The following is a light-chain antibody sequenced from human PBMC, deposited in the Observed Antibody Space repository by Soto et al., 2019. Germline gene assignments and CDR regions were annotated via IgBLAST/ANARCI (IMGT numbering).Light chain of an antibody. CDR1: QSFSTY. J-gene: IGKJ1*01. Sequence: DFQMTQSPSSLSASVGDRVTITCRASQSFSTYLAWYQQKPGKVPKLLISGISTLQSGVPSRFSGSGYGTEFTLTISNLQPEDVATYYCQQSYSTRWTFGQGTQVDIK. V-gene: IGKV1-27*01. CDR3: QQSYSTRWT. CDR2: GIS.